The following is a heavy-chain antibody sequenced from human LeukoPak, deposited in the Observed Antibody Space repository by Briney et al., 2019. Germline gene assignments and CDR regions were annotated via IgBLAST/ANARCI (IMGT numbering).Heavy chain of an antibody. CDR1: GYTFTSYD. V-gene: IGHV1-8*01. J-gene: IGHJ4*02. CDR3: ARGGAGYYDSSGYYFVY. D-gene: IGHD3-22*01. CDR2: MNPNSGNT. Sequence: ASVKVSCKASGYTFTSYDINWVRQATGQGLEWMGWMNPNSGNTGYARKFQGRVTMTRNTSISTAYMELSSLRSEDTAVYYCARGGAGYYDSSGYYFVYWGQGTLVTVSS.